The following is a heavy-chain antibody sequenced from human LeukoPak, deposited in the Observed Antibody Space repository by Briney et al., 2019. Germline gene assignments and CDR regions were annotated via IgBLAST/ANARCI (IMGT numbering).Heavy chain of an antibody. J-gene: IGHJ4*02. CDR2: IYYSGST. D-gene: IGHD6-13*01. Sequence: SETLSLTCAVYGGSFSGYYWSWVRQHPGKGLEWIGYIYYSGSTYYNPSLKSRVTISVDTSKNQFSLKLSSVTAADTAVYYCVGSSWYLFDYWGQGTLVTVSS. V-gene: IGHV4-31*11. CDR3: VGSSWYLFDY. CDR1: GGSFSGYY.